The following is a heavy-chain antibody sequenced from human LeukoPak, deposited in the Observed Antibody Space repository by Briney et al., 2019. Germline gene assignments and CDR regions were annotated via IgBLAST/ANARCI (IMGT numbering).Heavy chain of an antibody. CDR3: AKDATAMTGTFDS. CDR2: ISDIGGST. V-gene: IGHV3-23*01. CDR1: GFTFSSYA. J-gene: IGHJ4*02. Sequence: PGGSLRLSCAASGFTFSSYAMSWIRQAPGKGLEWVSGISDIGGSTYYADSVKGRFTISRDYSKNTLYLQMNSLRAEDTAVYYCAKDATAMTGTFDSWGQGTLVTVSS. D-gene: IGHD6-19*01.